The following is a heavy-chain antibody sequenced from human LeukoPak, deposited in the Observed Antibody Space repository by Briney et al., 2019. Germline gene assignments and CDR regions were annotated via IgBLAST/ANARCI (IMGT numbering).Heavy chain of an antibody. CDR3: ARVGYSSSSTRDILTGYYTYYFDY. J-gene: IGHJ4*02. Sequence: GASVKVSCKASGYTFTGYYMHWVRQAPGQGLEWMGWINPNSGGTNYAQQFQGRVTMTRDTSISTAYMELSRLRSDDTAVYYCARVGYSSSSTRDILTGYYTYYFDYWGQGTLVTVSS. D-gene: IGHD3-9*01. CDR1: GYTFTGYY. CDR2: INPNSGGT. V-gene: IGHV1-2*02.